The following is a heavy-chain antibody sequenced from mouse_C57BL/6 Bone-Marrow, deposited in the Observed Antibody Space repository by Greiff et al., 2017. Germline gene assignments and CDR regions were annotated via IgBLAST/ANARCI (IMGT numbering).Heavy chain of an antibody. J-gene: IGHJ2*01. Sequence: VQLQQSGAELVRPGASVKLSCTASGFNIKDDYMHWVKQRPEQGLEWIGWIDPENGDTEYASKFQGKATITADTSSNTAYLQLSSLTSEDTAVYYCTTEYPFDYWGKGTTLTVSS. CDR3: TTEYPFDY. V-gene: IGHV14-4*01. CDR2: IDPENGDT. D-gene: IGHD2-10*02. CDR1: GFNIKDDY.